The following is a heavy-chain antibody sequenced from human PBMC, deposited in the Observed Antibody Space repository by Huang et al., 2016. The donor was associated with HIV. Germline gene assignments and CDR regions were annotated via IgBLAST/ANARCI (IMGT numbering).Heavy chain of an antibody. CDR1: GYTFSIYG. CDR3: ARVPSDHFSDY. Sequence: QIQLVQSGPEVKKPGASVKVSCKASGYTFSIYGISLVRQAPGQGPEWKGCVSAYSGSTNYSQKFQARVTMPAATSASTAYMYLRSLTSDDTAVYYCARVPSDHFSDYWGQGTLVTVSS. CDR2: VSAYSGST. J-gene: IGHJ4*02. V-gene: IGHV1-18*01.